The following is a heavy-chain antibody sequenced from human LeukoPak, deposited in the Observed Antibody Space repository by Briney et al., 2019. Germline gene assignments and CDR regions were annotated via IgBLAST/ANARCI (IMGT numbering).Heavy chain of an antibody. D-gene: IGHD4-23*01. CDR1: GGSISDNY. CDR2: MYYSGST. J-gene: IGHJ2*01. V-gene: IGHV4-59*01. Sequence: SETLSLTCTVSGGSISDNYWTWIRQPPGKGLEWIGYMYYSGSTNYNPSFKSRVIISVDTSKNQLSLKVSSVTAADTAVYYCARLHDYGGKNFDLWGRGTLVTVSS. CDR3: ARLHDYGGKNFDL.